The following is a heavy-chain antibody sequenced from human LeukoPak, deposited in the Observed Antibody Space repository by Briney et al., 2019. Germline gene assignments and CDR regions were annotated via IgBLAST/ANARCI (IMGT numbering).Heavy chain of an antibody. CDR1: EFTFSNYS. CDR3: ARDRKALEGLDYYYYMDV. D-gene: IGHD3-3*01. V-gene: IGHV3-21*01. J-gene: IGHJ6*03. Sequence: GGSLRLPCAASEFTFSNYSMNWVRQAPGKGLEWVSSISSSSDYIYYADSVKGRFISRDNAKNSLYLRVNSLRTEDTAVYYCARDRKALEGLDYYYYMDVWGKGTTVTVSS. CDR2: ISSSSDYI.